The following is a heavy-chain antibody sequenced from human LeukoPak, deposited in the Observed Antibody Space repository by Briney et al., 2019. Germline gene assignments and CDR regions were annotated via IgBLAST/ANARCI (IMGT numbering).Heavy chain of an antibody. D-gene: IGHD4-17*01. CDR1: GFPFSGYW. V-gene: IGHV3-7*01. J-gene: IGHJ4*02. CDR3: ATSHDYGDYADY. Sequence: GGSLRLSCAATGFPFSGYWMTWVRQAPGTGLEWVANIKEDGGETYYVDSVKGRFTISRDNAKNSVYLQMNNLRAEDTAVYYCATSHDYGDYADYWGQGTLVTVSS. CDR2: IKEDGGET.